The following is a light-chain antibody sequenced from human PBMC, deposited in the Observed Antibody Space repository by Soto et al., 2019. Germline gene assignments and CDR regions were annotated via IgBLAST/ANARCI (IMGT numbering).Light chain of an antibody. V-gene: IGKV3-20*01. CDR2: GAS. Sequence: ETVLTQSPGTLSLSPGERATLSCTATQSVSSSYLAWYQQKPGQAPRLLIYGASSRATGIPERFSGSGSGTDFTLTISSLEPEDFAVYYCQQYGSSSWTFGQGTKVEIK. J-gene: IGKJ1*01. CDR1: QSVSSSY. CDR3: QQYGSSSWT.